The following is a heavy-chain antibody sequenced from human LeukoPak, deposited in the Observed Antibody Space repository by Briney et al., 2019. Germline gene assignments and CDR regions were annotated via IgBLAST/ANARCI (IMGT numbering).Heavy chain of an antibody. Sequence: SETLSLTCAVSGYSISSGYYWGWIRQPPGKGLEWIGSIYHSGSTYYNPSLKSRVTISVDTSKNQFSLKLSPVTAADTAVYYCARGGVATIDNWFDPWGQGTLVTVSS. CDR1: GYSISSGYY. CDR2: IYHSGST. CDR3: ARGGVATIDNWFDP. V-gene: IGHV4-38-2*01. J-gene: IGHJ5*02. D-gene: IGHD5-12*01.